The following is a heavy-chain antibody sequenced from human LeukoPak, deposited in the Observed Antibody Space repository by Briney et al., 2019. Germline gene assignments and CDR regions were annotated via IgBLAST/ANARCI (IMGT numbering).Heavy chain of an antibody. Sequence: ASVKVSCKASGYTFTSYGISWVRQAPGQGLEWMGWISAYNGNTNYAQKLQGRVIMTTDTSTSTAYMELRSLRSDDTAVYYCAREYCSSTCCHFDYWGQGTLVTVSS. V-gene: IGHV1-18*01. CDR1: GYTFTSYG. D-gene: IGHD2-2*01. CDR2: ISAYNGNT. J-gene: IGHJ4*02. CDR3: AREYCSSTCCHFDY.